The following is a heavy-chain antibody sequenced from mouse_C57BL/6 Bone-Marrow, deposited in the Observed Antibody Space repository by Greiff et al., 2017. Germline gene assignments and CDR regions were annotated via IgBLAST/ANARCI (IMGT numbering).Heavy chain of an antibody. CDR2: ISNGGGST. CDR3: ARHGGDGYYDWFAY. Sequence: EVKVVESGGGLVQPGGSLKLSCAASGFTFSDYYMYWVRQTPEKGLEWVAYISNGGGSTYYPDTVKGRFTIARDNAKNTLYLQMSRLTSEDTAMYYSARHGGDGYYDWFAYWGQGTLVTVSA. J-gene: IGHJ3*01. D-gene: IGHD2-3*01. CDR1: GFTFSDYY. V-gene: IGHV5-12*01.